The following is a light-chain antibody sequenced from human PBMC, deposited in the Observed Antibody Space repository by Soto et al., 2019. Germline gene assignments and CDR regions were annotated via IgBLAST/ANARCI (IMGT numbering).Light chain of an antibody. Sequence: EIVLTQSPGTLSLSPGERATLSCRASQSISSNYLAWYQQKPGQAPRLLIYGASSRATGIPDRFSGSGSGTDFTLAISRLEPEDFAVYYCQQYGSSPITFGQGTRLEIK. J-gene: IGKJ5*01. CDR3: QQYGSSPIT. V-gene: IGKV3-20*01. CDR1: QSISSNY. CDR2: GAS.